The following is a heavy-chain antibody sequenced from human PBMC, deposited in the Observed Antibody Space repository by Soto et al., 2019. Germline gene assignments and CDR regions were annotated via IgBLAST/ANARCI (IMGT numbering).Heavy chain of an antibody. V-gene: IGHV3-15*07. J-gene: IGHJ4*02. CDR2: IKSSSGGGTT. D-gene: IGHD5-12*01. Sequence: EVHLVESGGGLVEPGGSLRLSCAASGFAFTDAWMNWVRQAPGKGLEWVGRIKSSSGGGTTDYAAPVTGRFIISRDDSTNTLCLQMSSLRTEDTAVYYCAVPTSGYQGSFDYWGQGTLVTVSS. CDR3: AVPTSGYQGSFDY. CDR1: GFAFTDAW.